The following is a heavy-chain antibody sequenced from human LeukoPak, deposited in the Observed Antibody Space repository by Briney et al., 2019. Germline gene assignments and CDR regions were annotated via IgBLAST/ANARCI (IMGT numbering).Heavy chain of an antibody. Sequence: GGSLRLSCAASGFTFSSYSMNWVRQAPGKGLEWVSSISSSSSYIYYADSVKGRFTISRDNAKNSLYLQMNSLRAGDTAVYYCAKPIGGILRFLEWLFGGYYYYYMDVWGKGTTVTVSS. CDR3: AKPIGGILRFLEWLFGGYYYYYMDV. CDR1: GFTFSSYS. V-gene: IGHV3-21*01. J-gene: IGHJ6*03. CDR2: ISSSSSYI. D-gene: IGHD3-3*01.